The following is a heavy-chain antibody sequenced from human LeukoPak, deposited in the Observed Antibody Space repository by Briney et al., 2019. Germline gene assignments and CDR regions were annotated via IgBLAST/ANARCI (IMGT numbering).Heavy chain of an antibody. V-gene: IGHV5-10-1*01. CDR3: ARHSSVLNSFDP. CDR2: IDPGDAQT. CDR1: AYRFTNYW. Sequence: GESLKISFQGSAYRFTNYWISWVRPMPGKGMEWMGRIDPGDAQTNYSPSFQGHVTISADKSITTAYLQWSSLKASDTAMYYCARHSSVLNSFDPWGQGTLVTVSS. J-gene: IGHJ5*02. D-gene: IGHD3-22*01.